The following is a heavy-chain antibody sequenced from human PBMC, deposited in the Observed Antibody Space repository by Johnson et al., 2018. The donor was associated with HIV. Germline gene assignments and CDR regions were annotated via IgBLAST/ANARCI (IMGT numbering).Heavy chain of an antibody. CDR3: ARAGVVFSTASHDAFDI. CDR1: GFTFSSYA. V-gene: IGHV3-30*04. D-gene: IGHD2-21*01. Sequence: VQLLESGGGVVQPGRSLRLSCAASGFTFSSYAMHWVRQAPGKGLEWVAVISYDGSNKYYADSVKGRFTISRDNSKNTLYLQMNSLRAEDTAVYYCARAGVVFSTASHDAFDIWGQGTMVTVSS. CDR2: ISYDGSNK. J-gene: IGHJ3*02.